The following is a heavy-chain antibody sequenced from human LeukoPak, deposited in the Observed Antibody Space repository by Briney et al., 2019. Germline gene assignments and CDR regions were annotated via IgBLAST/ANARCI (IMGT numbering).Heavy chain of an antibody. CDR3: AALSGVGVKIGFDY. J-gene: IGHJ4*02. V-gene: IGHV3-66*01. CDR1: GFTVSSKH. Sequence: PGGSLTLSCAASGFTVSSKHMNWVRQAPGKGLEWVSIIYYQGNTYYADSVKGRFTISRDNSKSTLYLEINNLRAEDTAVYYCAALSGVGVKIGFDYWGQGSLVIVSS. CDR2: IYYQGNT. D-gene: IGHD1-26*01.